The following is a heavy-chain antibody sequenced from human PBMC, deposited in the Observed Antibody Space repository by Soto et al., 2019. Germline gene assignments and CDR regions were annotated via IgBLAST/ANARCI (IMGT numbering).Heavy chain of an antibody. CDR1: GFTFSNYA. J-gene: IGHJ6*02. D-gene: IGHD2-15*01. CDR2: ISYDGSNE. V-gene: IGHV3-30-3*01. Sequence: QGQLVESGGGVVQPGRSLRLSCAASGFTFSNYAIHWVRQAPGKGLEWVAVISYDGSNEYYTDSVKGRFIISRDNSENTLYLQMSSLRAEDTAVYYCARDYSYQRSMDVWGQGTTVTVSS. CDR3: ARDYSYQRSMDV.